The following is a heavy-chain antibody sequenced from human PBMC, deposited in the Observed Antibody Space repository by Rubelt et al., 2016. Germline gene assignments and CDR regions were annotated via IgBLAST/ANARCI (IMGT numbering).Heavy chain of an antibody. CDR3: ARAFYDSSGYLLSDAFDI. CDR1: GGSISSYY. V-gene: IGHV4-59*01. D-gene: IGHD3-22*01. Sequence: QVQLQESGPGLVKPSETLSLTCTVSGGSISSYYWSWIRQPPGKGLEWIGYIYYSGSTNSNPSLWSRVTISVDTSKNQFSLKLSSVTAADTAVYYCARAFYDSSGYLLSDAFDIWGQGTMVTVSS. CDR2: IYYSGST. J-gene: IGHJ3*02.